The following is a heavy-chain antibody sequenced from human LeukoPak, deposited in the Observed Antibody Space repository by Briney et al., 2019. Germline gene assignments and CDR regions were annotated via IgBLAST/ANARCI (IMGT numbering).Heavy chain of an antibody. D-gene: IGHD3-10*01. CDR3: ARVKGREGSTVIIDY. V-gene: IGHV4-61*01. J-gene: IGHJ4*02. CDR1: YGSVSNDNYY. CDR2: ISYSGSI. Sequence: SETLSLTCTVSYGSVSNDNYYWSWIRQPPGKGLEWIGYISYSGSINYNPSLKSRVTMSVDTSKNQFSLKLSSVTAADTAVYYCARVKGREGSTVIIDYWGQGTLVTVSS.